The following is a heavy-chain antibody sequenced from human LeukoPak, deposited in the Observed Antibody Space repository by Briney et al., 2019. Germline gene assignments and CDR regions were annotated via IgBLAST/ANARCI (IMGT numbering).Heavy chain of an antibody. Sequence: PSETLSLTCTVSGGSISSSSYYWGWIRQPPGKGLEWIGSIYYSGSTNYNPSLKSRVTIYVDTSRNQFSLKLSSVTAADTTVYYCARQGYCSSTSCDNRGFFAYWDRGILVTVSS. D-gene: IGHD2-2*01. CDR1: GGSISSSSYY. V-gene: IGHV4-39*01. CDR2: IYYSGST. J-gene: IGHJ4*02. CDR3: ARQGYCSSTSCDNRGFFAY.